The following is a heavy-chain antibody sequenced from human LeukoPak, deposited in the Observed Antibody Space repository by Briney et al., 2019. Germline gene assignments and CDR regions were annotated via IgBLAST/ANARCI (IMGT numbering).Heavy chain of an antibody. V-gene: IGHV3-7*01. J-gene: IGHJ6*03. D-gene: IGHD6-13*01. CDR3: ARVRRGIAAAGTSYYYYYYMDV. CDR2: IKQDGSEK. Sequence: GGSLRLSCAASGFTFSTYWMSWVRQAPGKGLEWVANIKQDGSEKYSVDSVKGRFTISRDNAKNSLYLQMNSLRAEDTAVYYCARVRRGIAAAGTSYYYYYYMDVWGKGTTVTVSS. CDR1: GFTFSTYW.